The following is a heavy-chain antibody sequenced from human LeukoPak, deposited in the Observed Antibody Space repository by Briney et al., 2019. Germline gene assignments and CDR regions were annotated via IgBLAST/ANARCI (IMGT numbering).Heavy chain of an antibody. CDR1: GFTFSNAW. Sequence: GGSLRLSCAASGFTFSNAWMTWVRQPPGKGMEWVGRLKSKTDGGTTDYAAPVKGRFTISRDDSKNTLYLQMNSLKTEDTAVYYCTTGKYGDYYFDNWGQGTLVTVSS. CDR3: TTGKYGDYYFDN. D-gene: IGHD4-17*01. V-gene: IGHV3-15*01. CDR2: LKSKTDGGTT. J-gene: IGHJ4*02.